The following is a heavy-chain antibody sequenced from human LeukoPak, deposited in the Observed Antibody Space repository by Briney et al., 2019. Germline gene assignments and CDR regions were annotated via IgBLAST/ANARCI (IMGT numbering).Heavy chain of an antibody. J-gene: IGHJ6*03. CDR1: GYTFTGYY. CDR2: INPNSGGT. V-gene: IGHV1-2*06. Sequence: GASVKVSCKASGYTFTGYYMHWVRQAPGQGLEWMGRINPNSGGTNYAQKFQGRVTMTRDTSISTAYMELSRLRSDDTAVYYCARDVYGSGSDYYYYYMDVWGKGTTVTVSS. CDR3: ARDVYGSGSDYYYYYMDV. D-gene: IGHD3-10*01.